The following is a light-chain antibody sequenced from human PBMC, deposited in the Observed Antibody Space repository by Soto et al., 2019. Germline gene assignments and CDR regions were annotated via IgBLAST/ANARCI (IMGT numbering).Light chain of an antibody. J-gene: IGKJ1*01. CDR2: GAS. Sequence: EIVMTQSPATLSVSPGERVTLSCRASQSVSSNLAWYQQKPGQPPRLLIYGASTRATGIPARFSGSGSGTEYTLTISSLQSEDFAVYHCQQYNNWPPWTFGQVTKVEIK. V-gene: IGKV3-15*01. CDR3: QQYNNWPPWT. CDR1: QSVSSN.